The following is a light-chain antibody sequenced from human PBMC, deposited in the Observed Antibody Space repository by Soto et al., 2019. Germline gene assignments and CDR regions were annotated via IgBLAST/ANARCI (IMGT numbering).Light chain of an antibody. CDR3: QQYNNSPT. J-gene: IGKJ1*01. CDR2: GAS. CDR1: QSVSSD. Sequence: EIVMTQSPATLSVSPGERATLSCRAGQSVSSDLAWYHLKPGQAPRLLIYGASTRVTGIPARFSGSGSGTEFTLTISSLQSEDFAVYYCQQYNNSPTFGQGTKVEVK. V-gene: IGKV3D-15*01.